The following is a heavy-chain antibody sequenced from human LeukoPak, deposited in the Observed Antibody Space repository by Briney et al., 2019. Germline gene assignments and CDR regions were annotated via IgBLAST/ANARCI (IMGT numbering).Heavy chain of an antibody. CDR2: INPSGGST. J-gene: IGHJ6*03. CDR3: ARDHYDFWSGYYTGYYYYYYMDV. CDR1: GYTFTSYY. D-gene: IGHD3-3*01. V-gene: IGHV1-46*01. Sequence: ASVKVSCKASGYTFTSYYMHWVRQAPGQGLEWMGIINPSGGSTSYAQKFQGRVTMTRDTSTSTVYMELSSLRSEDTAVYYCARDHYDFWSGYYTGYYYYYYMDVWGKGTMVTVSS.